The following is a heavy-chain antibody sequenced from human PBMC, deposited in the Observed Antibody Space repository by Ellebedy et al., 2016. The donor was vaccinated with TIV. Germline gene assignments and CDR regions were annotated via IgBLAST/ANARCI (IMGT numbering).Heavy chain of an antibody. CDR3: GWDCSSTSCRGGY. D-gene: IGHD2-2*01. V-gene: IGHV4-39*02. CDR1: GGSISSCPYH. J-gene: IGHJ4*02. Sequence: MPSETLSLTCTVSGGSISSCPYHWGWIRQPPGKGLEWIGSLSYSGGTYYSPSLKSRITISVATSKNHFSLKLSSVTAADTAVYYCGWDCSSTSCRGGYWGRGTLVTVSS. CDR2: LSYSGGT.